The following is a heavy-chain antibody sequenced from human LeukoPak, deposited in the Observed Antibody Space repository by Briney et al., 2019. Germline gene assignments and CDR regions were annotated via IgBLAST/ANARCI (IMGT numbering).Heavy chain of an antibody. D-gene: IGHD6-19*01. CDR1: GFIFSSYS. J-gene: IGHJ5*02. V-gene: IGHV3-21*01. CDR3: ARLFTSGWYDWFDP. Sequence: GGSLRLSCAASGFIFSSYSMNWVRQAPGKGLEWVSSISTSSSYIYYADSVKGRFTISRDNANNSLYLQMNSLSTEDTAVYYCARLFTSGWYDWFDPWGQGTLVTVSS. CDR2: ISTSSSYI.